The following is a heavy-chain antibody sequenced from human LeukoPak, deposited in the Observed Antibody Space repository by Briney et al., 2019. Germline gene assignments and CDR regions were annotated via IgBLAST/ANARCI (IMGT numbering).Heavy chain of an antibody. Sequence: GGSLRLSCAASGFTFSGSAMHWVRQASGKGLEWVGRIRSKANSYATAYAASVKGRFTISRDDSKNTAYLQMNSLKTEDTAVYYCTTQQQLAESFDYWGQGTLVTVSS. D-gene: IGHD6-13*01. CDR2: IRSKANSYAT. V-gene: IGHV3-73*01. CDR3: TTQQQLAESFDY. CDR1: GFTFSGSA. J-gene: IGHJ4*02.